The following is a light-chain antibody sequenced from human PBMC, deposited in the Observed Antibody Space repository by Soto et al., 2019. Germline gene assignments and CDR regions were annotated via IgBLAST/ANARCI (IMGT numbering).Light chain of an antibody. Sequence: QSALTQPPSASGSPGQSVTISCTGRSSDVGGYNYVSSYQQNPGKAPKLMIYEVSKRPSGVPDRLSGSKSGNTASLTVSGLQAEEEPDYYCSSYGGSNTVVFGGGTKLTVL. CDR3: SSYGGSNTVV. CDR2: EVS. V-gene: IGLV2-8*01. J-gene: IGLJ2*01. CDR1: SSDVGGYNY.